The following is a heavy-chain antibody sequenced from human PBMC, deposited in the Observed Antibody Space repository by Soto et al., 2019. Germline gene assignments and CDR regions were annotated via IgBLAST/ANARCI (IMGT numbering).Heavy chain of an antibody. V-gene: IGHV1-69*01. CDR1: GGTFSSYA. CDR2: IIPIFGTA. J-gene: IGHJ4*02. Sequence: QVQLVQSGAEVKKPGSSVKVSYKASGGTFSSYAISWVRQAPGQGLEWMGGIIPIFGTANYAQKFQGRVTITADESTSTAYMELSSLRSEDTAVYYCARGLGPKIPYYFDYWGQGTLVTVSS. CDR3: ARGLGPKIPYYFDY.